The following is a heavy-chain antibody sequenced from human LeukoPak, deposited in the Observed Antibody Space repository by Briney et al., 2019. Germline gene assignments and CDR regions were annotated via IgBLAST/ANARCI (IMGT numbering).Heavy chain of an antibody. D-gene: IGHD3-10*01. Sequence: ASVKVSCKASGYTFTSYYMHWVRQAPGQGLEWMGWMNPNSGNTGYAQKFQGRVTMTRNTSISTAYMELSSLRSEDTAVYYCARASITMVRGVSRTQFYYYGMDVWGQGTTVTVSS. CDR1: GYTFTSYY. J-gene: IGHJ6*02. CDR2: MNPNSGNT. CDR3: ARASITMVRGVSRTQFYYYGMDV. V-gene: IGHV1-8*02.